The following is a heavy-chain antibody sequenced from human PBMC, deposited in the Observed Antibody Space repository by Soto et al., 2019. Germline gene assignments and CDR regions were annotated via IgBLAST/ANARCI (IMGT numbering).Heavy chain of an antibody. J-gene: IGHJ6*02. V-gene: IGHV3-72*01. CDR1: GFTFSDHY. Sequence: GGSLRLSCAASGFTFSDHYMDWVRQAPGKGLEWVGRTRNKANSYTTEYAASVKGRFTISRDDSKNSLYLQMNSLKTEDTAVYYCARGSGSGNYDPKSPNDWGYYYYGMDVWGQGTTVTVSS. CDR3: ARGSGSGNYDPKSPNDWGYYYYGMDV. CDR2: TRNKANSYTT. D-gene: IGHD1-7*01.